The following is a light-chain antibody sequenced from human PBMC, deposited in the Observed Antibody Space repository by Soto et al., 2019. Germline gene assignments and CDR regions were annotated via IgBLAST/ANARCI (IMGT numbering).Light chain of an antibody. CDR2: AVS. CDR1: QSVSSRY. CDR3: QQYSTSPLT. Sequence: EIVLTQSPGTLSLSPGERATLSCRASQSVSSRYFAWYQQKPGQAPRLLMYAVSSRATGIPDRFSGSGSGTDFTLTISRLEPEDFAVYYCQQYSTSPLTFGGGTKVEIK. J-gene: IGKJ4*01. V-gene: IGKV3-20*01.